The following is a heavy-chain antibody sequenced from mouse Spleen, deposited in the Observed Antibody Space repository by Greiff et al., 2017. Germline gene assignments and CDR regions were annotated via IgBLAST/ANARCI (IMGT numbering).Heavy chain of an antibody. V-gene: IGHV1-18*01. Sequence: VHVKQSGPELVKPGASVKIPCKASGYTFTDYNMDWVKQSHGKSLEWIGDINPNNGGTIYNQKFKGKATLTVDKSSSTAYMELRSLTSEDTAVYYCARREYGNLYYYAMDYWGQGTSVTVSS. CDR1: GYTFTDYN. CDR2: INPNNGGT. J-gene: IGHJ4*01. D-gene: IGHD2-10*02. CDR3: ARREYGNLYYYAMDY.